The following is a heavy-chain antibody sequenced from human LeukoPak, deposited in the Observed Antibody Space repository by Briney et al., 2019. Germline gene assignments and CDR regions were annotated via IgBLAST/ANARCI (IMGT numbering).Heavy chain of an antibody. CDR2: IDRDASPT. D-gene: IGHD3-10*01. CDR1: GFTFSSYA. V-gene: IGHV3-74*01. CDR3: ARISSEDDS. Sequence: GGSLRLSCAASGFTFSSYAMSWVRQAPGRGLVWVSRIDRDASPTNYADSVKGRFTISRDNARNTLYLQMNSLRAEDTAVYYCARISSEDDSWGQGTLVTVSS. J-gene: IGHJ5*01.